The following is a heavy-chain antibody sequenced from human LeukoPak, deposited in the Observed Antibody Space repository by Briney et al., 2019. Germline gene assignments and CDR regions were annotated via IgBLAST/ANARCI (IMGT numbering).Heavy chain of an antibody. CDR1: GGSITSYY. Sequence: KPSETLSLTCTVSGGSITSYYWNWIRQPPGKGLEWIGYVYYSGATNYNPSLTTRLTISVDTAKNQFSLKLRSVTAADTAVYYCARAQRGYSYGSSDYWGQGTLVTVSS. CDR2: VYYSGAT. V-gene: IGHV4-59*01. D-gene: IGHD5-18*01. CDR3: ARAQRGYSYGSSDY. J-gene: IGHJ4*02.